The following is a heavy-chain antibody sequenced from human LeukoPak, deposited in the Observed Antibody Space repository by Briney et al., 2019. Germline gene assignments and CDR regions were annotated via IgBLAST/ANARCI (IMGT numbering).Heavy chain of an antibody. CDR1: GFTFSSYG. Sequence: GGALRLSCAASGFTFSSYGMHWVRQAPGKGLEWVAVIWYDVSNKYYADSVKGRFTISRDNSKNTLYLQMNSLRAEDTAVYYCAKDRSGAYYDFWSGYIDYWGQGTLVTVSS. CDR3: AKDRSGAYYDFWSGYIDY. J-gene: IGHJ4*02. D-gene: IGHD3-3*01. V-gene: IGHV3-33*06. CDR2: IWYDVSNK.